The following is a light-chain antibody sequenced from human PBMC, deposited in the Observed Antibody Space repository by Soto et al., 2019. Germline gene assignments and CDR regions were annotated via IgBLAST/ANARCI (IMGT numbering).Light chain of an antibody. Sequence: EIGLTQSPGTLSLAPGERATLSCTASQSVSNNSLAWSQQQPGQAPRLLIYGASNRATGIPDRFSGSGSGTDFTLTISRLEPDDRAVYYSQQYSRARTYGNGTKVEI. CDR3: QQYSRART. V-gene: IGKV3-20*01. CDR2: GAS. CDR1: QSVSNNS. J-gene: IGKJ4*02.